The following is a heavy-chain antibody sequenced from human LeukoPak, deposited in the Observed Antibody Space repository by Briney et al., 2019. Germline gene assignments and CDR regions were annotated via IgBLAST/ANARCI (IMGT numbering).Heavy chain of an antibody. D-gene: IGHD3-16*02. Sequence: PSETLSLTCTVSGGSITSYYWSWIRQPAGKGLEWIGRIYTSGSTNYNPSLKSRVTMSVDTSKNQFSLKLSSVTAADTAVYYCARENTFEGVIVLLAAFDIWGQGTMVTVSS. V-gene: IGHV4-4*07. CDR2: IYTSGST. J-gene: IGHJ3*02. CDR1: GGSITSYY. CDR3: ARENTFEGVIVLLAAFDI.